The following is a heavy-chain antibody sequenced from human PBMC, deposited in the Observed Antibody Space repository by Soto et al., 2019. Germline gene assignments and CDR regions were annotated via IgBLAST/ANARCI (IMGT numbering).Heavy chain of an antibody. V-gene: IGHV3-11*06. D-gene: IGHD3-10*01. CDR3: ARDRYYGSGSYPRWYFDY. J-gene: IGHJ4*02. Sequence: QVQLVESGGGLVKPGGSLRLSCAASGFTFSDYYMSWIRQAPGKGLEWVSYISSSSSYTNYADSVKGRFTISRDNAKNSLYLQMNSLRAEDTAVYYCARDRYYGSGSYPRWYFDYWGQGTLVTVSS. CDR1: GFTFSDYY. CDR2: ISSSSSYT.